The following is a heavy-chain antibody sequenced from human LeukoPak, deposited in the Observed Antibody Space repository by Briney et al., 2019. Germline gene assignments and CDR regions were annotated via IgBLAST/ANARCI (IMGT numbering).Heavy chain of an antibody. CDR1: GFTFGDYP. J-gene: IGHJ6*03. CDR3: AKDGRFSGSPYFYYMDV. D-gene: IGHD1-26*01. Sequence: PGGSLRLSCVASGFTFGDYPMHWVRQVPGKGLEWDSGINWNGGSIGYADSVKGRFTISRDNAKNSLYLQMNSLRAEDTALYYCAKDGRFSGSPYFYYMDVWGKGTTITVS. V-gene: IGHV3-9*01. CDR2: INWNGGSI.